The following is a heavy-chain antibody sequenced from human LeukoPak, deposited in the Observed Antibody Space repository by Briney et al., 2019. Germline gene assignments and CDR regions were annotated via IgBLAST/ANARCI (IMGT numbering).Heavy chain of an antibody. CDR2: IYTSGST. V-gene: IGHV4-4*07. J-gene: IGHJ4*02. D-gene: IGHD1-14*01. Sequence: PSETLSLTCTVSGGSISSYYWSWIRQPAGKGLEWIGRIYTSGSTNYTPSLKSRVTMSVDTSKNQFSLRLSSVPAADTAVYYCARDNRRAFDYWGQGTLVTVSS. CDR3: ARDNRRAFDY. CDR1: GGSISSYY.